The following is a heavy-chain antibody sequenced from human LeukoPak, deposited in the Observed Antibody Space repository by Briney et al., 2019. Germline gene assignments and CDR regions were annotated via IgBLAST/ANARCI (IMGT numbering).Heavy chain of an antibody. J-gene: IGHJ4*02. CDR3: ARNYDGYKFDY. V-gene: IGHV5-51*01. CDR1: GYRFITYW. Sequence: GESLKISCKGSGYRFITYWIGWVRQMPGKGLEWMGIIYPGDSETRYSPSFQGQVTISADKSISTAYLQWSSLKASDTAMYYCARNYDGYKFDYWGQGTLVTVSS. CDR2: IYPGDSET. D-gene: IGHD5-24*01.